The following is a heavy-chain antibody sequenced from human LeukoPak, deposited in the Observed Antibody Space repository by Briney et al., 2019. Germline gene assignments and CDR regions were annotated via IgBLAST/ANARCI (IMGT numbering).Heavy chain of an antibody. CDR3: ASPNGVSIDY. Sequence: ASETLSLTCTVSGYSINSGYYWGWIRQPPGMGLEWIGSIFHSGTTYSNPSLQGRVTLSVDTSKNQFSLNLTSVTAADMAVYYCASPNGVSIDYWGQGILVTVSS. CDR1: GYSINSGYY. D-gene: IGHD3-10*01. J-gene: IGHJ4*02. CDR2: IFHSGTT. V-gene: IGHV4-38-2*02.